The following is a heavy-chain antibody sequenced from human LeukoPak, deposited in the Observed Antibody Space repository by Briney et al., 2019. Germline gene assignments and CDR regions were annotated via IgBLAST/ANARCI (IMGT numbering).Heavy chain of an antibody. CDR1: GFTFSNYA. CDR3: ARSDSHYFDY. CDR2: ISSSSSYI. J-gene: IGHJ4*02. V-gene: IGHV3-21*01. Sequence: GGSLRLSCAASGFTFSNYAMSWVRQAPGKGLEWVSSISSSSSYIYYADSVKGRFTISRDNAKNSLYLQMNSLRAEDTAVYYCARSDSHYFDYWGQGTLVTVSS. D-gene: IGHD5-18*01.